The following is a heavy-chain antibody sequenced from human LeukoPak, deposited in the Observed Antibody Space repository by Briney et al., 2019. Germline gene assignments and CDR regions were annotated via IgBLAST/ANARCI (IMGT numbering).Heavy chain of an antibody. J-gene: IGHJ2*01. V-gene: IGHV3-15*01. CDR1: GFTFSTFSNAW. D-gene: IGHD3-22*01. Sequence: GGSLRLSCAASGFTFSTFSNAWMSWVRQAPGKGLEWVGRIKGKTDGGTTDYAAPVKGRFTISRDDSKNTLYLQMNSLKTEDTAVYYCTTDYYYDSSGYYSWYFDLWGRGTLVTVSS. CDR2: IKGKTDGGTT. CDR3: TTDYYYDSSGYYSWYFDL.